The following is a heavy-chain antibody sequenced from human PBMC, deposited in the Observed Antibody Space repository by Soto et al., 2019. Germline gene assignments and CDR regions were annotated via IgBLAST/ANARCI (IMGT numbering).Heavy chain of an antibody. Sequence: EVVLLESGGGLVQPGGSLRLSCEVSGVAFSFYSMSWVRQAPGKGLEWVASISGNGGTKYYAASGKGRFTFSRDNSKNTVYLQMNSLRGEDTAVYYCAKDRGGFTSGWEFFDFWGQGTLVTVSS. CDR2: ISGNGGTK. V-gene: IGHV3-23*01. CDR3: AKDRGGFTSGWEFFDF. CDR1: GVAFSFYS. J-gene: IGHJ4*02. D-gene: IGHD6-19*01.